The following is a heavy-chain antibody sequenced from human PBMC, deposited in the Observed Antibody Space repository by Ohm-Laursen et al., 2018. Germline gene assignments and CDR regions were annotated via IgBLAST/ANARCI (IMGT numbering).Heavy chain of an antibody. Sequence: SLRLSCSASGFTSSSYSLNWVRQAPGKGLEWVSSIGFSSSYIYYADSVKGRFTISRDNAKNSLYLQMNSLRAEDTAVYYCARDSSGSFYYYYGMDVGGQGTTITASS. J-gene: IGHJ6*02. CDR1: GFTSSSYS. D-gene: IGHD3-22*01. CDR3: ARDSSGSFYYYYGMDV. CDR2: IGFSSSYI. V-gene: IGHV3-21*01.